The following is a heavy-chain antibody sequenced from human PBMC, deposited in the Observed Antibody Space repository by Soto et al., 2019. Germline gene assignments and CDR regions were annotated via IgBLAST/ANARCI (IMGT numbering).Heavy chain of an antibody. CDR3: ASWGGIASPAYDGSLAPYDY. CDR2: IKNKANGYKT. CDR1: GFTFSDHY. V-gene: IGHV3-72*01. J-gene: IGHJ4*02. D-gene: IGHD6-13*01. Sequence: TGGSLRLSCVASGFTFSDHYMDWVRQAPGKGLEWVGRIKNKANGYKTEYAASVEGRITISRDDSKNTLFLQVNSLREEDTAVYYCASWGGIASPAYDGSLAPYDYWGQGTLVTVSS.